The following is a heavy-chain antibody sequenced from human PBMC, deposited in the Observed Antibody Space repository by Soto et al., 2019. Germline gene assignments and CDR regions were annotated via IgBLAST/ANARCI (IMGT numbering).Heavy chain of an antibody. D-gene: IGHD3-3*01. Sequence: EVQLAESGGGLVQSGGSLRLSCAASGFTFSDYAMSWVRQAPGKGLEWVSAISGSGGSTYYADSVKGRFTISRDNSKNTLYLQMNSLRAEDTAVYYCAKASRAVLEWLFLHDWGQGTLVTVSS. CDR2: ISGSGGST. V-gene: IGHV3-23*04. CDR3: AKASRAVLEWLFLHD. J-gene: IGHJ4*02. CDR1: GFTFSDYA.